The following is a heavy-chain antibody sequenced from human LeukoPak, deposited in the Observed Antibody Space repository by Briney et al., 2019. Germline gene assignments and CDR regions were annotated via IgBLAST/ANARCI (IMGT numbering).Heavy chain of an antibody. D-gene: IGHD6-13*01. CDR2: IYHSGST. V-gene: IGHV4-4*02. J-gene: IGHJ4*02. Sequence: PSGTLSLTCAVSGGSISSSNWWSWVRQPPGKGLEWIGEIYHSGSTNYNPSLKSRVTISVDTSKNQFSLKLSSVTAADTAVYYCARRGSSWYAHFDYWGQGTLVTVSS. CDR1: GGSISSSNW. CDR3: ARRGSSWYAHFDY.